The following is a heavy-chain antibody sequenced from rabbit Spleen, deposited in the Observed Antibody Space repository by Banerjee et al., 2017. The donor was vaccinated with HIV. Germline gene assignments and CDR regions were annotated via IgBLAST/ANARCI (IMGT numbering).Heavy chain of an antibody. Sequence: EESGGDLVKPGASLTPTCTASGIDFSNYGVSWVRQAPGKGLEWIGYIDLVFGSAYYATWVNGRFTISSHNAQNTLYLQLNSLTAADTASYFCVRGASSTGYYSLWGPGTLVTVS. D-gene: IGHD1-1*01. J-gene: IGHJ4*01. CDR3: VRGASSTGYYSL. V-gene: IGHV1S47*01. CDR1: GIDFSNYG. CDR2: IDLVFGSA.